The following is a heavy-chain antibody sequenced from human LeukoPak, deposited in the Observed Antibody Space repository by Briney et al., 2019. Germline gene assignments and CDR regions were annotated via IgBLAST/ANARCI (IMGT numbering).Heavy chain of an antibody. D-gene: IGHD2-15*01. CDR3: ARGDHCSGGSCYSPWFDP. CDR2: IYPGDSDT. V-gene: IGHV5-51*01. CDR1: GYSFTSYW. J-gene: IGHJ5*02. Sequence: GASLKISSKGSGYSFTSYWIGWVRPMPGKGLEWMGIIYPGDSDTRYSPSFQGQVTISADKSISTAYLQWSSLKASDTAMYYCARGDHCSGGSCYSPWFDPWGQGTLVTVSS.